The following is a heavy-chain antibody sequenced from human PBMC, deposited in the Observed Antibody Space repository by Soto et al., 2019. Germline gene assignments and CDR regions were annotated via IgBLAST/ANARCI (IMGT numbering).Heavy chain of an antibody. CDR2: IIPIFGTA. D-gene: IGHD3-22*01. CDR1: GGTFSSYA. J-gene: IGHJ6*02. CDR3: ASGSRTAYYYDSSGYYPDYYYYGMDG. V-gene: IGHV1-69*01. Sequence: QVQLVQSGAEVKKPGSSVKVSCKASGGTFSSYAISWVRQAPGQGLEWMGGIIPIFGTANYAQKFQGRVTITADESTSTAYMELSSLRSEDTAVYYCASGSRTAYYYDSSGYYPDYYYYGMDGWGQGTTVTVS.